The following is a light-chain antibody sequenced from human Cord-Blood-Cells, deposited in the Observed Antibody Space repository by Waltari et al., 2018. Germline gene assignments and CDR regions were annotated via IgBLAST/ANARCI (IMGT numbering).Light chain of an antibody. CDR2: AAS. V-gene: IGKV1-39*01. J-gene: IGKJ5*01. Sequence: DIQMTQSPPSLSASVGDRVTITCRASQSISSYLNWYQQKPGKAPKPLIYAASSLQSGVPSRFSGSGSGTDFTLTISSLQPEDFATYYCQQSYSTPPITFGQGTRLEIK. CDR3: QQSYSTPPIT. CDR1: QSISSY.